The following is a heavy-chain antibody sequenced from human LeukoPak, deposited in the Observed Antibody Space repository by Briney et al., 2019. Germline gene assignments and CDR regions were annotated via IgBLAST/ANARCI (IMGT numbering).Heavy chain of an antibody. V-gene: IGHV3-9*01. CDR2: INWNSGSI. J-gene: IGHJ3*02. D-gene: IGHD3-22*01. CDR3: ARDFGSGYYGAFDI. CDR1: GFTFDDYA. Sequence: GGSLRLSCAASGFTFDDYAMHWVRQGPGKGLEWVSSINWNSGSIGYADSVKGRFTISRDNAKNSLYLQMNSLRTEDTALYYCARDFGSGYYGAFDIWGQGTMVTVSS.